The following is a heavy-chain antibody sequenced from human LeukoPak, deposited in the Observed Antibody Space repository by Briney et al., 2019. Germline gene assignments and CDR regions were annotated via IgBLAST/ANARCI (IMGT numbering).Heavy chain of an antibody. CDR2: ISYDGSNK. Sequence: QPGGSLRLSCAATGFSFSNYGMHWVRQAPGKGLEWVAVISYDGSNKDYADSVKGRFTISRDNSKNTQYLQMNSLRVEDTAVYFCVKDSSGWYWNGMDVWGQGTTVTVAS. V-gene: IGHV3-30*18. J-gene: IGHJ6*02. CDR3: VKDSSGWYWNGMDV. D-gene: IGHD6-19*01. CDR1: GFSFSNYG.